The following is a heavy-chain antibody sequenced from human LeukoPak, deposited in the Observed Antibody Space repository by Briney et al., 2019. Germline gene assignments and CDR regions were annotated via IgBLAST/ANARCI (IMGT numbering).Heavy chain of an antibody. D-gene: IGHD4-17*01. CDR2: IIPIFGTA. J-gene: IGHJ4*02. CDR1: GRTFSSYA. V-gene: IGHV1-69*05. Sequence: ASVKVSCKASGRTFSSYAISWVRQAPGQGLEWMGRIIPIFGTANYAQKFQGRVTITTHESTSTAYMELSSLRSEGTAVYYCATDLETVTTSTHWGQGTLVTVPS. CDR3: ATDLETVTTSTH.